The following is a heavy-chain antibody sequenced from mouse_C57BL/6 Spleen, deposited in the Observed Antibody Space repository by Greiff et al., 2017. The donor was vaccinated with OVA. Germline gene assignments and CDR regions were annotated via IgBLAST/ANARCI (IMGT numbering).Heavy chain of an antibody. Sequence: QVQLQQPGAELVKPGASVKLSCKASGYTFTSYWMQWVKQRPGQGLEWIGEIDPSDSYTNYNQKFKGKATLTVDTSSSTAYMQLSSLTSEDSAVYYCARYELWFAYWGKGTLVTVSA. CDR2: IDPSDSYT. J-gene: IGHJ3*01. CDR1: GYTFTSYW. V-gene: IGHV1-50*01. CDR3: ARYELWFAY. D-gene: IGHD1-1*01.